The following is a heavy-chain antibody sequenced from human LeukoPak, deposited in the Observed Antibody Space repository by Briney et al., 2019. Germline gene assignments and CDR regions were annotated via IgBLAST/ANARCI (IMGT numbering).Heavy chain of an antibody. CDR2: IYYSGST. Sequence: KPSETLSLTCTVSGGSISSYYWSWIRQPPGKGLEWIGYIYYSGSTNYNPSLKSRVTISVDTSKNQFSLKLSSVTAADTAVYYCARRSGYSSGPLDYWGQGTLVTVSS. CDR3: ARRSGYSSGPLDY. J-gene: IGHJ4*02. CDR1: GGSISSYY. V-gene: IGHV4-59*01. D-gene: IGHD6-25*01.